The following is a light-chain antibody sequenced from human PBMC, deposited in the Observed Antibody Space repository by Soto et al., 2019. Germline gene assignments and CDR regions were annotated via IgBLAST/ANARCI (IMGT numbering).Light chain of an antibody. Sequence: QSALTQPASVSGSPGQSITISCTGTSSDVGGYNYVSWYQQHPGKAPKLMIYDVSTRPSGVSNRFSGSKSGNTASLTISGLQAEDEADYYCSSYTSSSPPNVFGTGTKLTVL. J-gene: IGLJ1*01. CDR3: SSYTSSSPPNV. V-gene: IGLV2-14*01. CDR1: SSDVGGYNY. CDR2: DVS.